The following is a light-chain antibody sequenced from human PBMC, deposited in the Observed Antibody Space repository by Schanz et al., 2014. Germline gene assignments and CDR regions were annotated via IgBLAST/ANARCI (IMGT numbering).Light chain of an antibody. Sequence: EIVLTQSPGTLSLSPGERATLSCRASQSLSSSFLAWYQQNPGQAPRLLIYGASIRAIGIPDRFSGSGSGTDFTLTISRLEPEDFAVYYCQQRSNWPPGTFGGGTKVEIK. CDR2: GAS. CDR1: QSLSSSF. J-gene: IGKJ4*01. CDR3: QQRSNWPPGT. V-gene: IGKV3D-20*02.